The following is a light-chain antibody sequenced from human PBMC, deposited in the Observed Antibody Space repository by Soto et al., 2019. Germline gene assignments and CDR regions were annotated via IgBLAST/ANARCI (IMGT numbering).Light chain of an antibody. CDR2: DVN. V-gene: IGLV2-11*01. J-gene: IGLJ3*02. CDR3: SSYAGSYTLV. Sequence: SALTQPRSVSGSPGQSVTISCSGTSSDVGGYNFVSWYQQRPGKAPKLMIFDVNKRPSGVPDRFSGSKSGNTASLTISGLQAEDEADYYCSSYAGSYTLVFGGGTKLTVL. CDR1: SSDVGGYNF.